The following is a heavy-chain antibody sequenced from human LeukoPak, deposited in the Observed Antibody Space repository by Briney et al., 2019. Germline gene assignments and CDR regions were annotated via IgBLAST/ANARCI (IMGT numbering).Heavy chain of an antibody. CDR2: ISNSGGST. CDR1: GFTFSSYA. D-gene: IGHD3-10*01. Sequence: GVSLRLSCAASGFTFSSYAMSWLRQAPGKGLEGVSVISNSGGSTDYADSVRGRFTISRDNSKNTLHLQMNSLRAEDTAVYYCAKVRFGVMARYYFDYWGQGTLVTVSS. CDR3: AKVRFGVMARYYFDY. J-gene: IGHJ4*02. V-gene: IGHV3-23*01.